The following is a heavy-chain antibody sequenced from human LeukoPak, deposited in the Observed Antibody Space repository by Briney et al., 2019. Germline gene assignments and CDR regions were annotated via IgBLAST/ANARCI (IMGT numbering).Heavy chain of an antibody. D-gene: IGHD6-13*01. CDR2: ISYDGSNK. J-gene: IGHJ1*01. CDR1: GFTFSSYA. Sequence: PGRSLRLSCAASGFTFSSYAMHWVRQAPGKGLEWVAVISYDGSNKYYADSVKGRFTISRDNSKNTLYLQMNSLRAEDTAVYYCARDEIAAASLQHWGQGTLVTVSS. CDR3: ARDEIAAASLQH. V-gene: IGHV3-30-3*01.